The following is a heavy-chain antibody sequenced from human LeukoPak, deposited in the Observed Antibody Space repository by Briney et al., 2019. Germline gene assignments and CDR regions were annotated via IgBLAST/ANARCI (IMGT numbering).Heavy chain of an antibody. Sequence: GGSLRLSCAASGFTFSSDSMNWVRQAPGKGLEWVSSISSSSSYIYYADSVKGRFTISRDNAKNSLYLQMNSLRAEDTAVYYCAKIKSGVQLWLVGAFDIWGQGTMVTVSS. CDR3: AKIKSGVQLWLVGAFDI. V-gene: IGHV3-21*01. J-gene: IGHJ3*02. D-gene: IGHD5-18*01. CDR1: GFTFSSDS. CDR2: ISSSSSYI.